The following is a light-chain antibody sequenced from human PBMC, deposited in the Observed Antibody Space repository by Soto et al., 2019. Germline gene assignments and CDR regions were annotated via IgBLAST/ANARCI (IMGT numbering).Light chain of an antibody. J-gene: IGKJ1*01. Sequence: DIPMTQSPSTLSASVGDRVTITCRASQSIGRWLAWYQQKPGKAPKLLIYDASSLESGVPSRFSGSGSGTEFTLTISSLQHDDFATYYCQQYNTYSPEGTFGQGTKVEVK. V-gene: IGKV1-5*01. CDR2: DAS. CDR3: QQYNTYSPEGT. CDR1: QSIGRW.